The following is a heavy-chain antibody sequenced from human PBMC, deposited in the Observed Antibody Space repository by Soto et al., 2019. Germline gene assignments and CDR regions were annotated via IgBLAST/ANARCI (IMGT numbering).Heavy chain of an antibody. Sequence: VXSLILSCAASGFTFSSYSMNCVRQAPFKGLEWVSYISSSSSTIYYADSVKGRFTISRDNAKNSLYLQMNSLRDEDTAVYYCARDLTYGDYVGAFDIWGQGTMVTVSS. J-gene: IGHJ3*02. V-gene: IGHV3-48*02. CDR1: GFTFSSYS. D-gene: IGHD4-17*01. CDR3: ARDLTYGDYVGAFDI. CDR2: ISSSSSTI.